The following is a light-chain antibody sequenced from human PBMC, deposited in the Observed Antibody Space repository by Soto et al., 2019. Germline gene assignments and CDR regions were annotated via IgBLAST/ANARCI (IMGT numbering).Light chain of an antibody. CDR2: GAS. Sequence: DIQLNQSPSSVSASVGDTVTIICRANEGMTRFLNWYQQKPGKAPKLLIYGASNVQSGVPSRFSGSGSGTDFKLTISSLQPEDGGTYYCQQSYRTPRTFGQGTKVDIK. CDR3: QQSYRTPRT. J-gene: IGKJ1*01. V-gene: IGKV1-39*01. CDR1: EGMTRF.